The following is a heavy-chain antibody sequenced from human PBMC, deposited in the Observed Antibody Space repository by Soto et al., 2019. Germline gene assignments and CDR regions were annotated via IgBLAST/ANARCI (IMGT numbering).Heavy chain of an antibody. J-gene: IGHJ5*02. V-gene: IGHV1-18*01. CDR1: GYTFFTYG. D-gene: IGHD6-6*01. Sequence: ASVKVSCKASGYTFFTYGITWERQAPGQGLEWRGWISTYDGNTDYAQKLQGRVTMTTDTSTRTAYMELRILRSDDTAVYYCARKSSSSSWFDPWGQGTLVTVSS. CDR2: ISTYDGNT. CDR3: ARKSSSSSWFDP.